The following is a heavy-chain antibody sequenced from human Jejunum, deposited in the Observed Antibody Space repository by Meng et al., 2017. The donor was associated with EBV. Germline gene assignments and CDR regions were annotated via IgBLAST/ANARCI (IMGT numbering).Heavy chain of an antibody. V-gene: IGHV1-69*06. CDR1: GVSFSSCV. CDR2: IIPIYGRT. D-gene: IGHD3-22*01. Sequence: QWVRCEAEGKEPGSSVNVSCKASGVSFSSCVIHWARQAPGQGLGWMGGIIPIYGRTNYALEFQDRVTITADKFTSTVYTEMSSLKSEDTAVYYCARDQGRDYDSSTYYTHWGRGTLVTVSS. CDR3: ARDQGRDYDSSTYYTH. J-gene: IGHJ4*02.